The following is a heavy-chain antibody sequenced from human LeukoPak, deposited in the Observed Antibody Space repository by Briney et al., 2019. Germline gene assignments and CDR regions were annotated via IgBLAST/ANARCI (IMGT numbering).Heavy chain of an antibody. Sequence: GGSLRLSCAGSGFTFSSYAMSWVRQAPGKGLEWVSAISDTGATTYAADSVKGRFTTSQDNSRSTLYLQMTSLRAEDTALYYCAKDTSIGRYCTNGVCSPFDYWGQGTLVTVSS. D-gene: IGHD2-8*01. CDR1: GFTFSSYA. J-gene: IGHJ4*02. V-gene: IGHV3-23*01. CDR3: AKDTSIGRYCTNGVCSPFDY. CDR2: ISDTGATT.